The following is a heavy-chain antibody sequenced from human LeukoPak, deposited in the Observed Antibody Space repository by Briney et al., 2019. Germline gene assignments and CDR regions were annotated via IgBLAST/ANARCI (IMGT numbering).Heavy chain of an antibody. J-gene: IGHJ4*02. Sequence: SQTLSLTCAISGDSVSSDSAAWNWIRQSPSRGLEWLGRTYYRSKWLSDFALSVKSRMTINADTSKNQFSLQLTSVTPEDTAVYYCARKGTVPTPFDYWGQGILVTVSS. D-gene: IGHD1/OR15-1a*01. V-gene: IGHV6-1*01. CDR3: ARKGTVPTPFDY. CDR2: TYYRSKWLS. CDR1: GDSVSSDSAA.